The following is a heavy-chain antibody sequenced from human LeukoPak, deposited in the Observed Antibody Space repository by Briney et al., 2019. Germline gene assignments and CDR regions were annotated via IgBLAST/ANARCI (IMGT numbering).Heavy chain of an antibody. D-gene: IGHD4-11*01. V-gene: IGHV3-74*01. CDR2: INSDGTIT. Sequence: GGSLRLSCAASGFTFSSYWMHWVRQVPGKGLVWVSRINSDGTITNYADSVKGRFTISRDNAKNTLYLQMNGLRAEDTAVYYCARVSDYSNYFDFWGQGTLVTVSS. J-gene: IGHJ4*02. CDR1: GFTFSSYW. CDR3: ARVSDYSNYFDF.